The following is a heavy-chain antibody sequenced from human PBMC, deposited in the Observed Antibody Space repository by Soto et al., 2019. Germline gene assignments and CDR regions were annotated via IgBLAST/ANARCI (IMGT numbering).Heavy chain of an antibody. D-gene: IGHD2-15*01. CDR1: GFTFSGSS. V-gene: IGHV3-73*02. CDR3: TSHAPEDMIRK. Sequence: EVQLVESGGGLVQPGGSLKLSCVASGFTFSGSSMHWVRQASGKGLEWVGRIRNKANSYATAYAASVKGRFTISRDHSNNTAYLQMNSLKTEDTAVYYCTSHAPEDMIRKWGQGTLVTVSS. J-gene: IGHJ4*02. CDR2: IRNKANSYAT.